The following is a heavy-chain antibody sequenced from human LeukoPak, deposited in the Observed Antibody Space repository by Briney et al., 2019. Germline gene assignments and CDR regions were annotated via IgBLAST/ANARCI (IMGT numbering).Heavy chain of an antibody. CDR2: MNPNSGDT. CDR3: VRSLRNSYIDY. J-gene: IGHJ4*02. CDR1: GYTFISYD. D-gene: IGHD3-16*01. Sequence: ASVTVSCKASGYTFISYDINWVRQAPGQGLEWLGWMNPNSGDTGYAQKFQGRVTMTRNTSIGTAYVELSSLTSEDTAVYYCVRSLRNSYIDYWGQGTLVAASS. V-gene: IGHV1-8*01.